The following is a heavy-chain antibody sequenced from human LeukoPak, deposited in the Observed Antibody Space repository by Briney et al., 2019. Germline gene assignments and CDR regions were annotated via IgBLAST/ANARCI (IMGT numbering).Heavy chain of an antibody. V-gene: IGHV3-9*01. J-gene: IGHJ4*02. CDR1: GFSFDDYA. CDR3: AKDGTYYYDSSGYWGYFDY. CDR2: ISWNSGSI. D-gene: IGHD3-22*01. Sequence: GGSLRLSCAASGFSFDDYAMHWVRQAPGKGLEWVSGISWNSGSIGYADSVKGRFTISRDNAKNSLYLQMNSLRAEDTALYYCAKDGTYYYDSSGYWGYFDYWGQGTLVTVSS.